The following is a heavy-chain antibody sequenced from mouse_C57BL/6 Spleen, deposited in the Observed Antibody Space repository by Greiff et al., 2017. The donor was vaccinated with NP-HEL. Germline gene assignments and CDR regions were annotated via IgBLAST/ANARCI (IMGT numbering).Heavy chain of an antibody. V-gene: IGHV3-6*01. CDR3: AREEKIYDGYR. D-gene: IGHD2-3*01. CDR2: ISYDGSN. J-gene: IGHJ2*01. Sequence: EVQLVESGPGLVKPSQSLSLTCSVTGYSITSGYYWNWIRQFPGNKLEWMGYISYDGSNNYNPSLKNRISITRDTSKNQFFLKLNSVTTEDTATYYCAREEKIYDGYRWGQGTTLTVSS. CDR1: GYSITSGYY.